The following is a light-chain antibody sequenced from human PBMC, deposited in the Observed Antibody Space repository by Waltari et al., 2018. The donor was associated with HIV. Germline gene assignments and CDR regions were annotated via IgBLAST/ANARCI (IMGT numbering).Light chain of an antibody. CDR2: EVS. CDR1: SSDIGGYNY. V-gene: IGLV2-14*01. Sequence: QSALTQPASVSGSPGQSVTISCTGTSSDIGGYNYVSWYQQHPGKAPKLIISEVSIRPPGLSVRVSASKSGNTASLTISGLQAEDYADYYCCAYTSTTAFDVFGTGTRVSVL. CDR3: CAYTSTTAFDV. J-gene: IGLJ1*01.